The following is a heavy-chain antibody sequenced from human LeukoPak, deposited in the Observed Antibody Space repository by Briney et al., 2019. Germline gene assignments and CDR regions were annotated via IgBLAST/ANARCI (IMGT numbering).Heavy chain of an antibody. CDR3: AREISDYYYYGMDV. CDR1: GGSFSGYY. V-gene: IGHV4-34*01. Sequence: SETLSLTCAVYGGSFSGYYWSWIRQPPGKGLEWIGEINHSGSTNYNPSLKSRVTISVDTSKNQFSLKLSSVTAADTAVYYCAREISDYYYYGMDVWGQGTTVTVSS. J-gene: IGHJ6*02. CDR2: INHSGST.